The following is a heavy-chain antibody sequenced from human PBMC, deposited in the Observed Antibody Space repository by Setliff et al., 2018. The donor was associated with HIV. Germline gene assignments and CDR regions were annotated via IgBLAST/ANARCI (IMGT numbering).Heavy chain of an antibody. D-gene: IGHD2-2*01. V-gene: IGHV1-18*04. CDR1: GYTFTRYY. J-gene: IGHJ4*02. Sequence: ASVKVSCKASGYTFTRYYMHWVRQAPGQGLEWMGWISTYNGNTHYAQKLQGRVTMTTDTSTSTAYMELRSLRSDDTAVYYCARSQGIVPAAPLWYWGQGTLVTVSS. CDR3: ARSQGIVPAAPLWY. CDR2: ISTYNGNT.